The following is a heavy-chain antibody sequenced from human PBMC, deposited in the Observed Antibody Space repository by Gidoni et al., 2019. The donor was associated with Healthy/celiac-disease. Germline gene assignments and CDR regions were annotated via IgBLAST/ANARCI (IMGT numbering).Heavy chain of an antibody. D-gene: IGHD4-17*01. J-gene: IGHJ3*02. CDR1: GFTFSIPW. V-gene: IGHV3-15*01. Sequence: EVQLVESGGGLVKHGGDCRLSCAASGFTFSIPWMSWVRQAPGKGLEWVGRIKSKTDGGTTDYAAPVKGRFTISRDDSKNTLYLQMNSLKTEDTAVYYCTTEVTVTTLPYAFDIWGQGTMVTVSS. CDR3: TTEVTVTTLPYAFDI. CDR2: IKSKTDGGTT.